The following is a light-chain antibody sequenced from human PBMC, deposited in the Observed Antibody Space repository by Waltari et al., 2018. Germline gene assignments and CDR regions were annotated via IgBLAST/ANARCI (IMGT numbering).Light chain of an antibody. CDR1: RSAVGAYDY. V-gene: IGLV2-11*01. J-gene: IGLJ1*01. Sequence: QSALTQPRSVSGSPGQSVTISCTGTRSAVGAYDYVSWYQPLPGQAPKPIIYDLTEPPSGVPDRFSGSKSDNKASLTISGLQADDEADYYCCSYAGRYTNYVFGSGTKVTVL. CDR3: CSYAGRYTNYV. CDR2: DLT.